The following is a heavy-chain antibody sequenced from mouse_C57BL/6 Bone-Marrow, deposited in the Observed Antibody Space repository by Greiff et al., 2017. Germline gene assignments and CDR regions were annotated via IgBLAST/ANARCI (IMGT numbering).Heavy chain of an antibody. Sequence: VQLQQPGAELVKPGASVKLSCKASGYTFTSYWMHWVKQRPGQGLEWIGMIHPNSGSTNYNEKFKSKATLTVDKSSSTAYMQLSSLTSEDSAVYYCARSRLRLYYFDYWGQGTTLTVSS. J-gene: IGHJ2*01. CDR2: IHPNSGST. V-gene: IGHV1-64*01. CDR1: GYTFTSYW. D-gene: IGHD2-4*01. CDR3: ARSRLRLYYFDY.